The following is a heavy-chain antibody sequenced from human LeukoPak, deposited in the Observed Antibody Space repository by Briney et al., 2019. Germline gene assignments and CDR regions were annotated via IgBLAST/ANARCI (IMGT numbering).Heavy chain of an antibody. J-gene: IGHJ4*02. CDR1: GGSISSYY. D-gene: IGHD1-26*01. V-gene: IGHV4-4*07. CDR3: ASDQWGYSGSYYDYFDY. Sequence: SETLSLTCTVSGGSISSYYWSWIRQPAGKGLEWIGRIYTSGSTNYNPSLKSRVTMSVDTSKNQFSLKLSSVTAADTAVYYCASDQWGYSGSYYDYFDYWGQGTLVTVSS. CDR2: IYTSGST.